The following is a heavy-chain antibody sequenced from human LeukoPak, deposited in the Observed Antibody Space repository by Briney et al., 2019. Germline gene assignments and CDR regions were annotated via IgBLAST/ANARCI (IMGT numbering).Heavy chain of an antibody. CDR3: ARHKSLAYCGGDCPDAFDI. J-gene: IGHJ3*02. D-gene: IGHD2-21*02. V-gene: IGHV4-34*01. Sequence: SETLSLTCAVYGGSFSGYYWSWIRQPPGKGLEWIGEINHSGSTNYNPSLKSRVTISVDTSKNQFSLKLSSVTAADTAVYYCARHKSLAYCGGDCPDAFDIWGQGTMVTVSS. CDR2: INHSGST. CDR1: GGSFSGYY.